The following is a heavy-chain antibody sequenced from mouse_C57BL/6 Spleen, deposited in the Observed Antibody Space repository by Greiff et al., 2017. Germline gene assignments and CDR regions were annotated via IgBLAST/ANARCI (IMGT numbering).Heavy chain of an antibody. CDR2: IYPSDSDT. V-gene: IGHV1-61*01. CDR3: ARSLITTVVGPFAY. D-gene: IGHD1-1*01. CDR1: GYTFTSYW. J-gene: IGHJ3*01. Sequence: VQLQQPGAELVRPGSSVKLSCKASGYTFTSYWMDWVKQRPGQGLEWIGNIYPSDSDTHYNQKFKDKATLTVDKSSSTAYMQLSSLTSEDSAVYYCARSLITTVVGPFAYWGQGTLVTVSA.